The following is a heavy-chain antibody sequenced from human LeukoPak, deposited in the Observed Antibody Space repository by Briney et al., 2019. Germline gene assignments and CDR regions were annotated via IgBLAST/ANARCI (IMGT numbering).Heavy chain of an antibody. CDR3: ARGTTTIFGVVIPRKYNWFDP. Sequence: SETLSLTCAVYGGSFSGYYWSWIRQPPGKGLEWIGEINHSGSTNYNPSLKSRVTISVDTSKNQFSLKLSSVTAADTAVYYCARGTTTIFGVVIPRKYNWFDPWGQGILVTVSS. CDR1: GGSFSGYY. V-gene: IGHV4-34*01. J-gene: IGHJ5*02. CDR2: INHSGST. D-gene: IGHD3-3*01.